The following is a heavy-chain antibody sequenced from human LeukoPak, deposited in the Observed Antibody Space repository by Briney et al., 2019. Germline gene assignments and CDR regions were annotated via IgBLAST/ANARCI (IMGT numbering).Heavy chain of an antibody. D-gene: IGHD6-25*01. J-gene: IGHJ5*02. V-gene: IGHV4-4*07. CDR2: IHNSGST. Sequence: PSETLSLTCTVSGGSISTFYWTWIRQPAGKGLEWIGRIHNSGSTNYNPSLRSRVSMSVDRSKNQFSVTLSSVTAADTAVYFCAREGGDPRWLDPWGQGTLVTVSS. CDR3: AREGGDPRWLDP. CDR1: GGSISTFY.